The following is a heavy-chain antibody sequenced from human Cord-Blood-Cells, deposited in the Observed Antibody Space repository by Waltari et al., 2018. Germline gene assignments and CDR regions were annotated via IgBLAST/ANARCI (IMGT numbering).Heavy chain of an antibody. V-gene: IGHV1-2*02. Sequence: QVQLVQSGAEVKKPGASVKVSCKASGYTFTGYYMHWVRQAPRQGLEWMGWINPNSGGTNYAQKFQGRVTMTRDTSISTAYMELSRLRSDDTAVYYCARDKGIRYSGSYYAFDIWGQGTMVTVSS. D-gene: IGHD1-26*01. J-gene: IGHJ3*02. CDR1: GYTFTGYY. CDR3: ARDKGIRYSGSYYAFDI. CDR2: INPNSGGT.